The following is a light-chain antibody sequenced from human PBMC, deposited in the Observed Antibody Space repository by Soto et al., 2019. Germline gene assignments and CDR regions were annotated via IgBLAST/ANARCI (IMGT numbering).Light chain of an antibody. CDR2: KAS. CDR1: DSIDTW. J-gene: IGKJ1*01. V-gene: IGKV1-5*03. Sequence: DIPLTHSPFTLSATLADPIAMXGRASDSIDTWLAWHQQKPGRAPKLLISKASTLESGVPSRFSGSGSGTDFTLTISGLQPDDFAIYYCQQYKSYRAFGQGSKVDIK. CDR3: QQYKSYRA.